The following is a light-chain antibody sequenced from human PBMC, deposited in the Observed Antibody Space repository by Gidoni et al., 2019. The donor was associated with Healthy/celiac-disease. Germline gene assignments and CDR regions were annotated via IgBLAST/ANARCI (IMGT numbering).Light chain of an antibody. CDR1: QSVSSN. CDR2: GAS. Sequence: EIVMTQSPATLSVSPGERATLSCRASQSVSSNLAWYQQKPGQAPRLLIYGASTRATGIPARFSGSGSGTEFTLTISSLQSEDFAVYYCQQYNNWPPLFTFGPXTKVDI. V-gene: IGKV3-15*01. CDR3: QQYNNWPPLFT. J-gene: IGKJ3*01.